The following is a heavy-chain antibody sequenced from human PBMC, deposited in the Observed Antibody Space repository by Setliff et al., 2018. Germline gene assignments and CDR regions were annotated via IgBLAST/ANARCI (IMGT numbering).Heavy chain of an antibody. CDR1: GGSISSGSYY. J-gene: IGHJ4*02. CDR3: ARDNTMVGATDY. D-gene: IGHD1-26*01. Sequence: SETLSLTCAVSGGSISSGSYYWSWIRQPAGKGLEWVGRLHTSGSTNYNPSLKSRVTISVDTSKNQFSRKLSSVTAADTAVYFCARDNTMVGATDYWGLGTLVTSPQ. V-gene: IGHV4-61*02. CDR2: LHTSGST.